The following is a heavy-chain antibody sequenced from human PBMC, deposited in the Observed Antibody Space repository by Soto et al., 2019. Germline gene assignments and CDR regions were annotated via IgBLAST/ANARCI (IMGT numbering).Heavy chain of an antibody. CDR1: GYSFTNND. V-gene: IGHV1-8*01. J-gene: IGHJ5*02. CDR2: MNPGSGDT. CDR3: ARMATFGSLNWFDP. D-gene: IGHD3-16*01. Sequence: ASVKVSCNASGYSFTNNDVTWVRQATGQGLEWMGWMNPGSGDTGYAQKFQGRVTMTRDISIATAYMELSSLRSDDTAIYYCARMATFGSLNWFDPWGQGPLVTVSS.